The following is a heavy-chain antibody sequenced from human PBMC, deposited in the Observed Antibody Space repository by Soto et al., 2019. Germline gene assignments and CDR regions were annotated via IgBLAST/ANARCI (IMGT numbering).Heavy chain of an antibody. Sequence: GESLKISCKGSGYSFTNYWISWVRQMSGKGLEWMGRIDPSDSYTNYSPSFQGHVTISADKSINTAYLQWGSLKASDTAMYFCASGGRYSSGWYDAFDIWGQGTMVTVSS. CDR1: GYSFTNYW. J-gene: IGHJ3*02. V-gene: IGHV5-10-1*01. D-gene: IGHD6-19*01. CDR2: IDPSDSYT. CDR3: ASGGRYSSGWYDAFDI.